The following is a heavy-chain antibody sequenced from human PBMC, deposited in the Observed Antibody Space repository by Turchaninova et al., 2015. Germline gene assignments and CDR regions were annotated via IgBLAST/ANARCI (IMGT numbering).Heavy chain of an antibody. CDR3: ARGPSPYITMIVVEKYDI. D-gene: IGHD3-22*01. CDR2: INHSGST. V-gene: IGHV4-34*01. CDR1: AGSFRGYY. J-gene: IGHJ4*02. Sequence: QVQLQQCGAGLWKPAATLSVTRSAHAGSFRGYYLSWARQPQGKGLECIGEINHSGSTNYNPSLKSRVTISVDTSKNQFSLKLSSVTAADTAVYYCARGPSPYITMIVVEKYDIWGQGTLVTVSS.